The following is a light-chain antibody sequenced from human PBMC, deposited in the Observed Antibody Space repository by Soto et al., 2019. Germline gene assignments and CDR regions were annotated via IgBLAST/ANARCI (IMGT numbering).Light chain of an antibody. CDR3: KSYDSSLSGAV. J-gene: IGLJ7*01. Sequence: QSVLTQPPSVSGAPGQRVTISCTGSSSNIGAGYDVHWYQQLPGTAPKLLIYGNSNRPSGVPDRFSGSKSGTSASLAITGLQAEDEADYYCKSYDSSLSGAVFGGGTQLTVL. CDR1: SSNIGAGYD. V-gene: IGLV1-40*01. CDR2: GNS.